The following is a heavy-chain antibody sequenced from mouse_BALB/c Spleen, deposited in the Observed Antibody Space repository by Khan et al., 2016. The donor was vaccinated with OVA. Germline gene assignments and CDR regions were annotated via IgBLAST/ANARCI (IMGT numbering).Heavy chain of an antibody. V-gene: IGHV14-3*02. CDR1: GFNIKDTY. D-gene: IGHD1-2*01. Sequence: VQLQQSGAEFMKPGASVKLSCRVSGFNIKDTYMHWVKKRPEQGLEWIGRIDTANGNTKYDQKFQGKATMTADTSSNTAYLQLSRLTSEDTAVXYCAHSLLLHAMVYWAPVPSFTVSS. J-gene: IGHJ4*01. CDR3: AHSLLLHAMVY. CDR2: IDTANGNT.